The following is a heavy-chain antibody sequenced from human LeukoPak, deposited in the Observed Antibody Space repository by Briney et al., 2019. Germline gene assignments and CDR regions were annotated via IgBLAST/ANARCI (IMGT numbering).Heavy chain of an antibody. D-gene: IGHD6-6*01. CDR1: GFTFSSYG. J-gene: IGHJ6*02. CDR2: ISYDGSNK. V-gene: IGHV3-30*03. CDR3: ARLGSPLEAARPRYYYYGMDV. Sequence: GRSLRLSCAASGFTFSSYGVHWVRQAPGKGLEWVAVISYDGSNKYYADSVKGRFTISRDNSKNTLYLQMNSLRAENTAVYYRARLGSPLEAARPRYYYYGMDVWGQGTTVTVSS.